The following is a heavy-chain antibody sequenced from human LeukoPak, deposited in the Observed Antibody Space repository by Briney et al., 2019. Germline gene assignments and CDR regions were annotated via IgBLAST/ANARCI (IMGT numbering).Heavy chain of an antibody. J-gene: IGHJ4*02. D-gene: IGHD5-24*01. CDR1: GDSKTSNNW. CDR2: IYHTGRT. CDR3: ARGTEADGTFMFDF. V-gene: IGHV4-4*02. Sequence: SETLSLTCAVSGDSKTSNNWWSWVRQPPGKGLEWIGDIYHTGRTNYNPSLKSRVTISVDKSKKQFSLKLDSVTAADTAVYYCARGTEADGTFMFDFWGQGTLVTVSS.